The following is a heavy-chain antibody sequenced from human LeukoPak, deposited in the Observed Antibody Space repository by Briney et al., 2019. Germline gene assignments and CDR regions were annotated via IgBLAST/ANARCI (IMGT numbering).Heavy chain of an antibody. CDR3: ARESEQEQHQNAFDI. V-gene: IGHV3-7*01. Sequence: GGSLRLSCEASGFNFNTYWMGRVRQAPGKGLEWVANIKQDASEKNYVDSVKGRFIISRDNAKNSIYLQMNSLRAEDTAVYYCARESEQEQHQNAFDIWGQGTMVTVSS. J-gene: IGHJ3*02. CDR1: GFNFNTYW. CDR2: IKQDASEK. D-gene: IGHD6-13*01.